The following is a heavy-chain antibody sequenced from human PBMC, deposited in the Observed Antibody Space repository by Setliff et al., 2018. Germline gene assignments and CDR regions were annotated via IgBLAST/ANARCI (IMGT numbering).Heavy chain of an antibody. CDR3: TRHEDRNKCTSSSCYRGNDAFDG. CDR2: IYPGDSDT. D-gene: IGHD2-2*01. V-gene: IGHV5-51*01. Sequence: GESLKISCKASGYIFTNYWIGWVRQMPGKGLEWVGVIYPGDSDTRYSPSFQGQVTISADKSINTAYLQWSSLKASDTAIYYCTRHEDRNKCTSSSCYRGNDAFDGWGQGAMVTVSS. CDR1: GYIFTNYW. J-gene: IGHJ3*01.